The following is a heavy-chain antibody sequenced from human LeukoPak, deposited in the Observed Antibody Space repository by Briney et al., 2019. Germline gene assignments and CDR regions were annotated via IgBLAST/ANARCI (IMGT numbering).Heavy chain of an antibody. Sequence: KASETLSLTCAVYGGSFSGYYWSWIRQPPGKGLEWIGEINHSGSTNYNPSLKSRVTISVDTSKNQFSLKLSSVTAADTAVYYCARGIDESSGYSYGYGPFDYWGQGTLVTVSS. V-gene: IGHV4-34*01. CDR2: INHSGST. CDR1: GGSFSGYY. CDR3: ARGIDESSGYSYGYGPFDY. J-gene: IGHJ4*02. D-gene: IGHD5-18*01.